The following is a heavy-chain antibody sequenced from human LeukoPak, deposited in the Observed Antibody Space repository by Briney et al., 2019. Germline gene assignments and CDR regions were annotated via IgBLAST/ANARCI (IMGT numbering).Heavy chain of an antibody. V-gene: IGHV1-24*01. CDR2: FDPEDGET. D-gene: IGHD6-6*01. CDR3: ASSIAARDQNWGYYYYMDV. Sequence: ASVKASCKVSGYTLTELSMHWVRQAPGKGLEWMGGFDPEDGETIYAQKFQGRVTMTEDTSTDTAYMELSSLRSEDTAVYYCASSIAARDQNWGYYYYMDVWGKGTTVTVSS. CDR1: GYTLTELS. J-gene: IGHJ6*03.